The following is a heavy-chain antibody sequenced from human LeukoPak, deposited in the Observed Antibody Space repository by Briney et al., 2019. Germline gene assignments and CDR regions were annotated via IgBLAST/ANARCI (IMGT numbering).Heavy chain of an antibody. CDR1: GFTSSSDA. Sequence: GGSLRLSCAASGFTSSSDAMSCGREAPGKGLEWVSAIRGSGGSTYYADSVKRRFTISRDNSKNTLYQQMNSLRTEDTALYYCAKAYIMTGPHHFWGQGTLVTVSS. CDR2: IRGSGGST. D-gene: IGHD3-9*01. J-gene: IGHJ4*02. CDR3: AKAYIMTGPHHF. V-gene: IGHV3-23*01.